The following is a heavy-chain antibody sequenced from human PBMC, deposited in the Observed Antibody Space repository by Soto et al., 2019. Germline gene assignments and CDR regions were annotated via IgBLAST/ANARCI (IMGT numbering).Heavy chain of an antibody. J-gene: IGHJ1*01. CDR3: ARPYYYDSSGYYQNPEYFQH. CDR1: GFTFSSYS. V-gene: IGHV3-21*01. D-gene: IGHD3-22*01. CDR2: ISSSSSYI. Sequence: GGSLRLSCASSGFTFSSYSMNWVRQAPGKGLEWVSSISSSSSYIYYADSVKGRFTISRDNAKNSLYLQVNSLRAEDTAVYYCARPYYYDSSGYYQNPEYFQHWGKGTLVTVSS.